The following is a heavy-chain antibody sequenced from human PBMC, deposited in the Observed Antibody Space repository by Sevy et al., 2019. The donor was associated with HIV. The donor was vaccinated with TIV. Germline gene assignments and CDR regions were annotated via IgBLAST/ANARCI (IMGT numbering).Heavy chain of an antibody. CDR3: AGENAWGRGYS. V-gene: IGHV4-59*08. CDR2: IYYNGHI. CDR1: GGSITSRY. Sequence: SETLSLTCTVSGGSITSRYWNWIRQPPGKGLEWIANIYYNGHINYNPSLKSRVTLSLDTSNNQFSLRLSSVTAADTAMYYCAGENAWGRGYSWGQGTLVTVSS. J-gene: IGHJ4*02. D-gene: IGHD1-26*01.